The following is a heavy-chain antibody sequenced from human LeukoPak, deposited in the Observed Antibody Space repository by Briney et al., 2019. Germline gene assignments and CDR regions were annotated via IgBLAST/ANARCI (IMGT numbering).Heavy chain of an antibody. J-gene: IGHJ5*02. Sequence: PSETLSLTCAVYGGSFSGYYWSWIRQPPGKGLEWIGEINHSGSTNYNPSLKSRVTISVDTSKNQFSLKLSSVTAADTAVYYCARARTGSWYVPNWFDPWGQGTLVTVSS. CDR1: GGSFSGYY. D-gene: IGHD6-13*01. CDR3: ARARTGSWYVPNWFDP. V-gene: IGHV4-34*01. CDR2: INHSGST.